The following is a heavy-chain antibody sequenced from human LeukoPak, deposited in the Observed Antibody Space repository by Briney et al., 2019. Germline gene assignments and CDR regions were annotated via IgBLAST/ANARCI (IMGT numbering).Heavy chain of an antibody. V-gene: IGHV3-23*01. CDR3: ANAYLGQLAYYFDY. CDR2: ISGSGGST. J-gene: IGHJ4*02. D-gene: IGHD3-16*01. CDR1: GFTFSSYA. Sequence: GGSLRLSCAASGFTFSSYAMSWVRQAPGKGLEWVSAISGSGGSTYYADSVEGRFTISRDNSKNTLYLQMNSLRAEDTAVYYCANAYLGQLAYYFDYWGQGTLVTVSS.